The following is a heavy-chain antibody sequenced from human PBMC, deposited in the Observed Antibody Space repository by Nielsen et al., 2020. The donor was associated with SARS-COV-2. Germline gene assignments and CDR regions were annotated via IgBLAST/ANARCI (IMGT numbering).Heavy chain of an antibody. CDR3: ARHSYQYYYDSSGYYYFDS. CDR2: IAPGDSYI. D-gene: IGHD3-22*01. J-gene: IGHJ4*02. V-gene: IGHV5-10-1*01. Sequence: VRQMPGKGLEWMGRIAPGDSYISYSPSFQGHVTISADKSTTTANLQWSGLKASDTAMYYCARHSYQYYYDSSGYYYFDSWGQGTQVTVS.